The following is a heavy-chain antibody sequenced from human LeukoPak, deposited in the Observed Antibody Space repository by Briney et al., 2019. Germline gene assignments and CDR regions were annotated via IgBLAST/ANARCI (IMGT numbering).Heavy chain of an antibody. CDR3: ARQGSGYYYDAFDI. CDR2: INHSGST. V-gene: IGHV4-34*01. J-gene: IGHJ3*02. Sequence: SGTLSLTCAVYGGSFSGYYWSWIRQPPGKGLEWIGEINHSGSTNYNPSLKSRVTISVDTSKNQFSLKLSSVTAADTAVYYCARQGSGYYYDAFDIWGQGTMVTVSS. CDR1: GGSFSGYY. D-gene: IGHD3-22*01.